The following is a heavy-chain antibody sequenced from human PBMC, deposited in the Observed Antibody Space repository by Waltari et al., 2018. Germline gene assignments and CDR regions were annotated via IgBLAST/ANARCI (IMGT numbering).Heavy chain of an antibody. D-gene: IGHD1-20*01. Sequence: QVQLVQSGAEVKKPGASVKVSCKASGYTFTSYDINWVRQATGQGLEWMGWINPNSGNTGDAQKFQGRVTITRNTSISTAYMELSSLRSEDTAVYYCARVGADITGTRDFDYWGQGTLVTVSS. CDR2: INPNSGNT. J-gene: IGHJ4*02. V-gene: IGHV1-8*03. CDR1: GYTFTSYD. CDR3: ARVGADITGTRDFDY.